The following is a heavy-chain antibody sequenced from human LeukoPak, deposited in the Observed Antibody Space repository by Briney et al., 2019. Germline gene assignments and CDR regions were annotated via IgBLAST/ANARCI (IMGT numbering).Heavy chain of an antibody. J-gene: IGHJ4*02. CDR3: AKPGLSGSYWSADY. Sequence: PGGSLRLSCAASGFTFSSYGMHWVRQAPGKGLEWVAVIWYDGSNKYYADSVKGRFTISRDNSKNTLYLQMNSLRAEDTAVYYCAKPGLSGSYWSADYWGQGTLVTVSS. CDR1: GFTFSSYG. CDR2: IWYDGSNK. D-gene: IGHD1-26*01. V-gene: IGHV3-33*06.